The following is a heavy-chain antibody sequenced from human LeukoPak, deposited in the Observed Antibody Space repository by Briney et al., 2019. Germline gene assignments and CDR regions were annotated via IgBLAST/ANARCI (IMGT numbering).Heavy chain of an antibody. V-gene: IGHV3-23*01. CDR1: GFTFSSYA. CDR2: ISGSGGST. J-gene: IGHJ6*02. Sequence: GGSLRLSCAASGFTFSSYAMSWVRQAPGKGLEWVSAISGSGGSTYYADSVKGRFTISRDNSKYTLYLQMNSLRAEDTAVYYCAKDRRLGIVVVVATFGMDVWGQGTTVTVSS. D-gene: IGHD2-15*01. CDR3: AKDRRLGIVVVVATFGMDV.